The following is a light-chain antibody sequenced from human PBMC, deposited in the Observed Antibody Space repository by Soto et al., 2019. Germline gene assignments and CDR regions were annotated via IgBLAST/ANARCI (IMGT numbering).Light chain of an antibody. Sequence: EIVMTQSPVTLSLSPGERATLSCRASQTISYNLAWYQQKPGQAPRLLIYGASTRATGIPARFSGSGYGTEYTLTISSLQSEDFAVYYCQQYNYWPPVTFGGGTRVEIK. CDR2: GAS. CDR1: QTISYN. CDR3: QQYNYWPPVT. J-gene: IGKJ4*01. V-gene: IGKV3-15*01.